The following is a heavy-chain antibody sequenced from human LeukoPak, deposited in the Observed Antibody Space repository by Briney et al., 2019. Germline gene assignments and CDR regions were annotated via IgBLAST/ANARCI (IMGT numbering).Heavy chain of an antibody. CDR3: ARARGRQYYYDSSGFLDY. CDR1: GGTFSTFG. Sequence: SVKVSCKASGGTFSTFGISWVRQAPGQGLEWMGGIIPMSGTVNNAQKFQGRVTITADKSTGTAYMELSSLRSEDTAVYYCARARGRQYYYDSSGFLDYWGQGTLVTVSS. J-gene: IGHJ4*02. CDR2: IIPMSGTV. V-gene: IGHV1-69*06. D-gene: IGHD3-22*01.